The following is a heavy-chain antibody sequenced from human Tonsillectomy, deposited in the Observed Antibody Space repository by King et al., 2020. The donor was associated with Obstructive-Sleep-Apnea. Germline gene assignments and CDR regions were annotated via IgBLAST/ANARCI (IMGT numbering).Heavy chain of an antibody. D-gene: IGHD1-14*01. Sequence: QLVQSGAEVKKPGSSVKVSCKASGGTFSSYAISWVRQAPGQGLEWMGRIIPILGIANYAQKFQGRVTITADKSTSTAYMELSSLRSEDTAVYYCAREPSRNRSMDVWGQGTTVTVSS. CDR2: IIPILGIA. CDR1: GGTFSSYA. CDR3: AREPSRNRSMDV. V-gene: IGHV1-69*09. J-gene: IGHJ6*02.